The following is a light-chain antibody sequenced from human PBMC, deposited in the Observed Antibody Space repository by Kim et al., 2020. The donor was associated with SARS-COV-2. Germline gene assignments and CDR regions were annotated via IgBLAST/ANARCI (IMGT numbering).Light chain of an antibody. Sequence: DIQMTQSPSSLSASVGDRVTITCQASQDISKYLNWYQQKLGRTPKLLIYDASSLETGVPSRFSGSASGTDFTFTISSLQPEDIATYYCQQHDTLPITFGQGTRLEIK. CDR1: QDISKY. CDR2: DAS. V-gene: IGKV1-33*01. CDR3: QQHDTLPIT. J-gene: IGKJ5*01.